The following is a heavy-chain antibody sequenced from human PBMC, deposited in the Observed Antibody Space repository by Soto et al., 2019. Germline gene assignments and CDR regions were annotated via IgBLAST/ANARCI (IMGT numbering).Heavy chain of an antibody. CDR2: IYYSGST. V-gene: IGHV4-59*01. CDR1: GGSISSYY. J-gene: IGHJ4*02. D-gene: IGHD6-6*01. CDR3: ARDLGRIAARYFDY. Sequence: SETLSLTCTVSGGSISSYYWSWIRQPPGKGLEWIGYIYYSGSTNYNPSLKSRVTISVDTSKNQFSLKLSSVTAADTAVYYCARDLGRIAARYFDYWGQRTLVTVSS.